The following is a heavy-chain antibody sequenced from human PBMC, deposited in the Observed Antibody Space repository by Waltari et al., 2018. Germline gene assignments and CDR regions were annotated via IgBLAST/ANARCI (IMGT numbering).Heavy chain of an antibody. J-gene: IGHJ6*02. CDR3: ARDHTNYDFWSGQTFNFGMDV. V-gene: IGHV1-3*01. D-gene: IGHD3-3*01. CDR2: INAGNGNT. CDR1: GYTFTSYA. Sequence: QVQLVQSGAEVRKPGASVKVSCKPSGYTFTSYALHWVRQAPGTRLEWMGWINAGNGNTKYSQNFEGRVTITSDTSASTAYMDLSSLRSEDTAVYYCARDHTNYDFWSGQTFNFGMDVWGQGTTVTVSS.